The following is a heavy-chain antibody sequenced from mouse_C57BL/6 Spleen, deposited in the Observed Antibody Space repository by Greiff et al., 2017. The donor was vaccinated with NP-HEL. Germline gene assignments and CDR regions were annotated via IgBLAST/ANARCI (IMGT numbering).Heavy chain of an antibody. CDR3: ARELTTVVATSYYAMAY. V-gene: IGHV1-52*01. CDR1: GYTFTSYW. Sequence: QVQLQQPGAELVRPGSSVKLSCKASGYTFTSYWMHWVKQRPIQGLEWIGNIDPSDSETHYNQKFKDKATLTVDKSSSTAYMQLSSLTSEDSAVYYCARELTTVVATSYYAMAYWGQGTSVTVSS. CDR2: IDPSDSET. J-gene: IGHJ4*01. D-gene: IGHD1-1*01.